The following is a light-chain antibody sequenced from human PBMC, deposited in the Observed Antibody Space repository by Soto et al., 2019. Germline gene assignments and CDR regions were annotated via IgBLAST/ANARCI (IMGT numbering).Light chain of an antibody. J-gene: IGKJ1*01. Sequence: EILMTQSPDTLSVSPGESASLSCRASQRVYSYLSWYQQRPVQAPRLLIYGASTRATGIPARFSGSGSGTEFTLTISSLQSEDFAVYYCQQYNNWPPSWTFGQGTKVDIK. CDR2: GAS. V-gene: IGKV3-15*01. CDR1: QRVYSY. CDR3: QQYNNWPPSWT.